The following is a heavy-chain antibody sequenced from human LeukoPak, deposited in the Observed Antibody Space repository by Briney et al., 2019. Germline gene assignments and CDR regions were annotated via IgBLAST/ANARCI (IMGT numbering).Heavy chain of an antibody. CDR2: IYYSGST. CDR3: ARDRSRSWSPSDAFDI. V-gene: IGHV4-61*08. Sequence: SETLSLTCTVSGRAPNSGAFYWSWVRQPPGKGLEWIGYIYYSGSTNYNPSLKSRVTISVDTSKNQFSLKLSSVTAADTAVYYCARDRSRSWSPSDAFDIWGQGTMVTVSS. CDR1: GRAPNSGAFY. D-gene: IGHD6-13*01. J-gene: IGHJ3*02.